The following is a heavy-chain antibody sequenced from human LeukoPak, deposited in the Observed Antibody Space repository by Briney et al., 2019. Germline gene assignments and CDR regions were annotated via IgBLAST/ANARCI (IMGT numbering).Heavy chain of an antibody. D-gene: IGHD3-10*01. V-gene: IGHV4-59*01. J-gene: IGHJ4*02. CDR3: ARSYYGSGSFLFDY. CDR2: INYSGNT. Sequence: SETLSLTCAVSGAFISSFHWNWIRQSPGKGLEWIGYINYSGNTNYNPSLKSRVTISVDTSKNQFSLKLRSVTAADTAVFYCARSYYGSGSFLFDYWGQGIPVTVSS. CDR1: GAFISSFH.